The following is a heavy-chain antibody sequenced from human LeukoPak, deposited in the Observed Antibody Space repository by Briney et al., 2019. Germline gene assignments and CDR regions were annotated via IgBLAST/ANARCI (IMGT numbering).Heavy chain of an antibody. CDR1: GGTFSSYA. Sequence: SVKVSCKASGGTFSSYAISWVRQAPGQGLEWMGGIIPIFGTANYAQKFQGRVTITADKSTSTAYMELSSLRSEDTAVYYCARDRGAARQPWGAFDIWGQGTMVTVSS. CDR3: ARDRGAARQPWGAFDI. D-gene: IGHD6-6*01. J-gene: IGHJ3*02. CDR2: IIPIFGTA. V-gene: IGHV1-69*06.